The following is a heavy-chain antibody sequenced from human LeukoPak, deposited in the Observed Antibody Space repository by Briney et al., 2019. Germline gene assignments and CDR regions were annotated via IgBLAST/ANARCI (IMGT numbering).Heavy chain of an antibody. D-gene: IGHD4-17*01. Sequence: SETLSLTCTVSGGSISSGGYYWSWIRQHPGKGLEWIGYIYYSGSTYYNPSLKSRVTISVDTSKNQFSLKLSSVTAADTAVYYCARDKVLGTSVTTSGAFDIWGQGTMVTVSS. V-gene: IGHV4-31*03. CDR2: IYYSGST. CDR3: ARDKVLGTSVTTSGAFDI. CDR1: GGSISSGGYY. J-gene: IGHJ3*02.